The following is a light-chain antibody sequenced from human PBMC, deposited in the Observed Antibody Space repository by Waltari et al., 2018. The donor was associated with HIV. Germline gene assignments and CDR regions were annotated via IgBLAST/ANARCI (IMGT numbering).Light chain of an antibody. CDR2: SAS. Sequence: DIQMPQSPSSLSASVGDRVVISCRASQTISNYLNWYQQKPGKSPKLLIYSASALISGVPARFSGGGSGTDFTLAINNLQPEDFATYYCQQSSDTPYTFGLGTKVEIK. CDR3: QQSSDTPYT. V-gene: IGKV1-39*01. CDR1: QTISNY. J-gene: IGKJ2*01.